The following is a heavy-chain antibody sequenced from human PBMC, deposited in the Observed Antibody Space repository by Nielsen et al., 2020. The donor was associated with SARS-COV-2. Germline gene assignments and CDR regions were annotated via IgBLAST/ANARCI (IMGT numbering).Heavy chain of an antibody. CDR2: INPSGGST. D-gene: IGHD3-3*01. CDR1: GYTFTSYY. Sequence: ASVKVSCKASGYTFTSYYMHWVRQAPGQGLEWMGIINPSGGSTSYAQKFQGRVTMTRDTSTSTVYMELSSLRSEDTAVYYCAREKAKDFWSGYVTDYCYYYVDVWGKGTTVTVSS. J-gene: IGHJ6*03. CDR3: AREKAKDFWSGYVTDYCYYYVDV. V-gene: IGHV1-46*01.